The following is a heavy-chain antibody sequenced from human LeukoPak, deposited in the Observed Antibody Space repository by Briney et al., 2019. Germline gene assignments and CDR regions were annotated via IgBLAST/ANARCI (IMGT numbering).Heavy chain of an antibody. J-gene: IGHJ3*02. CDR3: ARGSGPFYYDILTGYYRAFAFDI. D-gene: IGHD3-9*01. V-gene: IGHV4-34*01. CDR2: INHSGST. CDR1: GGSFSGYY. Sequence: SETLSLTCAVYGGSFSGYYWSWIRQPPGKGLEWIGEINHSGSTNYNPSLKSRVTISVDTSKNQFSLKLSSVTAADTAVYYCARGSGPFYYDILTGYYRAFAFDIWGQGTMVTVSS.